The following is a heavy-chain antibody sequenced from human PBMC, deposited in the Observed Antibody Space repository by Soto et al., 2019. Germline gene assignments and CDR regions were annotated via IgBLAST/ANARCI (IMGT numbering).Heavy chain of an antibody. CDR2: ISYDGSNK. CDR3: AKDTNYYDTSGQLDY. J-gene: IGHJ4*02. CDR1: VFTFSSYG. Sequence: GSLRLYCAASVFTFSSYGIHWVRQAPGKGLEWVAVISYDGSNKYYADSVKGRFTISRDNSKNTLYLQMNSLRAEDTAVYYCAKDTNYYDTSGQLDYWGQGTLVTVSS. D-gene: IGHD3-22*01. V-gene: IGHV3-30*18.